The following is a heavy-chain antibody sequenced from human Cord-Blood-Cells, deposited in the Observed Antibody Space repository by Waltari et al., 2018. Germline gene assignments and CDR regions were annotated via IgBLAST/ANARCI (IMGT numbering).Heavy chain of an antibody. J-gene: IGHJ3*02. V-gene: IGHV4-34*01. CDR3: ARVPKAARAFDI. CDR2: INHSGST. CDR1: GGSFSGYY. Sequence: QVQLQQWGAGLLKPSETLSLTCAVYGGSFSGYYWSWIRQPPGKGLEWIGEINHSGSTNYTPPLKSRFTISVDTSKNQFSLKLSSVTAADTAVYYCARVPKAARAFDIWGQGTMVTVSS. D-gene: IGHD6-6*01.